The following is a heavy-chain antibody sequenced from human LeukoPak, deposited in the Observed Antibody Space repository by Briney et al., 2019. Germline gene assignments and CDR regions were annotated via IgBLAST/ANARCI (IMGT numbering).Heavy chain of an antibody. V-gene: IGHV3-9*01. D-gene: IGHD3-22*01. CDR2: IRWDSGSI. CDR1: GFTVDDYA. Sequence: PGGSLRLSWAASGFTVDDYAVEWVSQAPGKGRGWGSGIRWDSGSIGSADAVEGRFTISRDNAKNSLYLKMNSLRAEDTALYYCAKDTGHYYDSSGNNWFDPWGQGTLVTVSS. J-gene: IGHJ5*02. CDR3: AKDTGHYYDSSGNNWFDP.